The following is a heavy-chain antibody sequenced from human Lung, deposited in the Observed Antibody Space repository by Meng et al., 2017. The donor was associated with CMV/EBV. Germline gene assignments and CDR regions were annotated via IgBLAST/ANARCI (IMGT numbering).Heavy chain of an antibody. D-gene: IGHD2-2*01. CDR1: GFTFSSYS. CDR3: ARERGSGGYCSTTPRSKGSYYYYGMDV. CDR2: ISTSSTYI. V-gene: IGHV3-21*01. J-gene: IGHJ6*02. Sequence: GGSLRLXCAASGFTFSSYSMNWVRQAPGKGLEWVSSISTSSTYIYYSDSVRGRFTISRDNAKNSVYLQMNSLRAEDTAVYYYARERGSGGYCSTTPRSKGSYYYYGMDVWGQGTTVTVSS.